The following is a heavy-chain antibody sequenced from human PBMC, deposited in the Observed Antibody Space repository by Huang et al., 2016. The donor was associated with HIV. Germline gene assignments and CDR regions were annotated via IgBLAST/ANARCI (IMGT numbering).Heavy chain of an antibody. J-gene: IGHJ4*02. CDR2: VSHEGEKQ. D-gene: IGHD3-3*01. Sequence: QVQLVESGGGVVQPGSSPTLSCSASGFTFNSFTFHWVRQAPGEGRERAGRVSHEGEKQYYAESVRGRFNISRDDSKNTLYLHMNSLKTEDTGIYYCARDMNYFGLGSYMGYGGQGIPVIVSS. CDR1: GFTFNSFT. CDR3: ARDMNYFGLGSYMGY. V-gene: IGHV3-30*04.